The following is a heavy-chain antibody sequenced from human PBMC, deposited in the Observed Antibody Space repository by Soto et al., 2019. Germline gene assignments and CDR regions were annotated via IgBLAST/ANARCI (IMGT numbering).Heavy chain of an antibody. Sequence: SETLSLTCTGSGDTISSTRWWSWGRLSPGKGLEWIGEIYHLGRTNYNPSLKSRVTLSIDKSNNQFSLTLTSVTAADTAVYFCARTGKFYYYDTTGLPFDPWGPGILVT. CDR1: GDTISSTRW. V-gene: IGHV4-4*02. D-gene: IGHD3-22*01. J-gene: IGHJ5*02. CDR2: IYHLGRT. CDR3: ARTGKFYYYDTTGLPFDP.